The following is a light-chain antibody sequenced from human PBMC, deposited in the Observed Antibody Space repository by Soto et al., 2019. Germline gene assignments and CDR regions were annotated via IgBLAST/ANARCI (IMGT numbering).Light chain of an antibody. CDR2: AAS. Sequence: ACVGDRLPIPCRASQGISSHLAWYQQKPGKAPKPLIYAASTLQTGVPSRFSGGGSGTDFTLTLSSLQPEDFATYYCQQVNSFPSTFGQGTRLEIK. J-gene: IGKJ5*01. CDR3: QQVNSFPST. CDR1: QGISSH. V-gene: IGKV1-9*01.